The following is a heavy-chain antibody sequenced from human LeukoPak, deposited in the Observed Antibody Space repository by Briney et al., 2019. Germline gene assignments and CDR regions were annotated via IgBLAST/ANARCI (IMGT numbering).Heavy chain of an antibody. CDR1: GFTFSSYS. CDR3: ARDLPSSSGSDAFDI. V-gene: IGHV3-21*01. Sequence: GGSLRLSCAASGFTFSSYSMNWVRQAPGKGLEWVSSISSSNSYIYYADSVKGRFTISRDNAKNSLYLQMNSLRAEDTAVYYCARDLPSSSGSDAFDIWGQGTMVTVSS. D-gene: IGHD6-19*01. J-gene: IGHJ3*02. CDR2: ISSSNSYI.